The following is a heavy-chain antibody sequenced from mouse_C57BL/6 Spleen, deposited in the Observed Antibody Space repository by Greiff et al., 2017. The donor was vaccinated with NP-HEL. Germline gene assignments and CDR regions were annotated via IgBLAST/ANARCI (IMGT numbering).Heavy chain of an antibody. CDR3: ARNYDYEGTWFAY. D-gene: IGHD2-4*01. Sequence: VQLQQSGAELVMPGASVKLSCKASGYTFTSYWMHWVKQRPGQGLEWIGEIDPSDSYTNYNQKFKGKSTLTVDKSSSTAYMQLSSRTSEDSAVYYCARNYDYEGTWFAYWGQGTLVTVSA. V-gene: IGHV1-69*01. CDR1: GYTFTSYW. J-gene: IGHJ3*01. CDR2: IDPSDSYT.